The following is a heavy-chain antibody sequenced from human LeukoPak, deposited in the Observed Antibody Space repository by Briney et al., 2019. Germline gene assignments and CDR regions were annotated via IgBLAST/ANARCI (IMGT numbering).Heavy chain of an antibody. CDR3: ARRYCSGGTWYYFDN. CDR2: ISGSGGNT. D-gene: IGHD2-15*01. CDR1: GFTFSSYA. J-gene: IGHJ4*02. V-gene: IGHV3-23*01. Sequence: GGSLRLSCAAAGFTFSSYAMSWVRQAPGKGLEWVSGISGSGGNTYYADSVQGRFTMSRDNSKNTLYLQMNSLRGEDSALYYCARRYCSGGTWYYFDNWGQGTLVTVSS.